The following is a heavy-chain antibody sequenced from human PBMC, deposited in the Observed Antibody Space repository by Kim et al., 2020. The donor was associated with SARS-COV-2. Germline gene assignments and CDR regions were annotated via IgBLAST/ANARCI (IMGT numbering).Heavy chain of an antibody. V-gene: IGHV4-59*13. Sequence: SETLSLTCTVSGGSISSYYWSWIRQPPGKGLEWIGYIYYSGSTNYNPSLKSRVTISVDTSKNQFSLKLSSVTAADTAVYYCARDLGSSSSWTHYYYYYGMDVWGQGTTVTVSS. CDR3: ARDLGSSSSWTHYYYYYGMDV. D-gene: IGHD6-13*01. J-gene: IGHJ6*02. CDR2: IYYSGST. CDR1: GGSISSYY.